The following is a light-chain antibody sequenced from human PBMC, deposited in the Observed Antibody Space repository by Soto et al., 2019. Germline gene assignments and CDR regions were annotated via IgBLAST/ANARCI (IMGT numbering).Light chain of an antibody. CDR3: QQYNSYWKM. V-gene: IGKV1-5*01. CDR1: QSITTY. J-gene: IGKJ1*01. CDR2: DVS. Sequence: DIQMTQSPSSLSASVGVRVTITCRAGQSITTYLNWYQQKPGKAPKFLIFDVSTLEIGVPSRFSGSGSGTEFTLTISSLQPDDVATYYCQQYNSYWKMFGQGTKVDI.